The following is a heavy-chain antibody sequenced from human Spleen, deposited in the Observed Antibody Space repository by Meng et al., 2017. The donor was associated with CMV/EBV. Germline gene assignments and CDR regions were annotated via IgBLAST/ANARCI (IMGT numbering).Heavy chain of an antibody. J-gene: IGHJ4*02. Sequence: GFTFNKYGMTWVRQAPGKGLEWVSFISATGGSTYFADSVKGRFTIFRDNTKNTVFLQMDSLRAEDTAIYYCAKDLYVVVPGQGYLDHWGQGTLVTVSS. V-gene: IGHV3-23*01. D-gene: IGHD2-2*01. CDR2: ISATGGST. CDR3: AKDLYVVVPGQGYLDH. CDR1: GFTFNKYG.